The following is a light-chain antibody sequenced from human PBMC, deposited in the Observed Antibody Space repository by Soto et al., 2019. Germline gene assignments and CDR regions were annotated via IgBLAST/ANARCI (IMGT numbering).Light chain of an antibody. CDR1: SSNIGTSS. CDR2: TTN. J-gene: IGLJ1*01. CDR3: AAWDDCLSGHV. V-gene: IGLV1-44*01. Sequence: QSVLTQPHSASGSPGQRVTISCSGRSSNIGTSSVHWFQQLPGTAPTLHISTTNQRPSGVPGRFSGSKSATSASLAISGLQSEDEDDYYCAAWDDCLSGHVFGKGTKLTVL.